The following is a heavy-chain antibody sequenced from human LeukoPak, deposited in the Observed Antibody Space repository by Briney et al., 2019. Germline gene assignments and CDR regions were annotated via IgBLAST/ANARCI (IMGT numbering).Heavy chain of an antibody. D-gene: IGHD4-17*01. J-gene: IGHJ4*02. CDR1: GFTFSSYE. CDR3: ARAGVTVTTDY. CDR2: ISSSGSTI. Sequence: GGSLRLSCAASGFTFSSYEMNWVRQAPGKGLEWVSYISSSGSTIYYADSVKGRFTISRDNAKNSLYLQMNSLRAEDTAVYYCARAGVTVTTDYWGQGTLVTVSS. V-gene: IGHV3-48*03.